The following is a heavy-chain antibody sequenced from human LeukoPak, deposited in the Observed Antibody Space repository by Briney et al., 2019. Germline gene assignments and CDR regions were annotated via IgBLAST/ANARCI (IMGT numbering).Heavy chain of an antibody. V-gene: IGHV4-61*02. D-gene: IGHD1-1*01. CDR3: ARGTGSHSSSMGV. CDR2: IYTSGST. J-gene: IGHJ6*02. Sequence: SQTLSLTCTVSGGSISSGSFYWTWIRQPAGKGLQWIGRIYTSGSTNSNPSLKSRVTISVDTSKNQFSLRLSSVTAADTAVYYCARGTGSHSSSMGVWGQGTTVTVSS. CDR1: GGSISSGSFY.